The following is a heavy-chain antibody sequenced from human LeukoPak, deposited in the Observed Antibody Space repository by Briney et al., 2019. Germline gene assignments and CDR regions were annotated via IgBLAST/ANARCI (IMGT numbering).Heavy chain of an antibody. J-gene: IGHJ4*02. CDR3: TTDRYYDSSGYYYPFDY. CDR2: IKSKTDGGTT. D-gene: IGHD3-22*01. CDR1: GFTFSNAW. V-gene: IGHV3-15*01. Sequence: GGSLRLSCAASGFTFSNAWMSWVRQAPGKGLEWVGRIKSKTDGGTTDYAAPVKGRFTISRDDSKNTLYLQMNSLKTEDTAVYYCTTDRYYDSSGYYYPFDYWGQGTLVTVS.